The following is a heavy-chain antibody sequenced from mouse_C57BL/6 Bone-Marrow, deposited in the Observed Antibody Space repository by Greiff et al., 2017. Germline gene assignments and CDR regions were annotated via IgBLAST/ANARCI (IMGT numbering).Heavy chain of an antibody. CDR1: GYTFTTYP. CDR2: FHPYNDDT. CDR3: ARGTLLGYAMDY. J-gene: IGHJ4*01. V-gene: IGHV1-47*01. Sequence: VQLQQSGAELVKPGASVKMSCKASGYTFTTYPIAWMKQNPGKSLEWIGNFHPYNDDTKYNEKFKGKATLTVEKSSSTVYLELSRLTSDDSTVYYCARGTLLGYAMDYWGQGTSVTVSS. D-gene: IGHD1-1*01.